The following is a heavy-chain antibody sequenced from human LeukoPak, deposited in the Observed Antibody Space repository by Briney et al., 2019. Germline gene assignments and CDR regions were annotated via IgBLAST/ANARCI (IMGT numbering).Heavy chain of an antibody. D-gene: IGHD6-13*01. CDR3: ARGWGAAAIGMGFDI. Sequence: SETLSLTCTVSGGSIRSSYYYWGWIRQPPGKGLEWIGSIYDSGSTYYNPSLKSRVTISVDTSKNQFSLKLSSVTAADTAVYYCARGWGAAAIGMGFDIWGQGTMVTVSS. J-gene: IGHJ3*02. CDR1: GGSIRSSYYY. V-gene: IGHV4-39*07. CDR2: IYDSGST.